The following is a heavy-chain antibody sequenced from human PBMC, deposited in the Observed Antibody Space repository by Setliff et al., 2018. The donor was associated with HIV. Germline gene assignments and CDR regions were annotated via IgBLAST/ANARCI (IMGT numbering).Heavy chain of an antibody. V-gene: IGHV4-34*01. CDR1: GGSFSGYD. CDR3: ARRSPGGGYYMDV. CDR2: INHSGST. Sequence: SETLSLTCAIYGGSFSGYDWSWIRQPPGKGLEWIGEINHSGSTNYNPSLKSRVTISVDTSKNQFSLKLYSVTAADTSVYYCARRSPGGGYYMDVWGKGTTVTVS. D-gene: IGHD3-16*01. J-gene: IGHJ6*03.